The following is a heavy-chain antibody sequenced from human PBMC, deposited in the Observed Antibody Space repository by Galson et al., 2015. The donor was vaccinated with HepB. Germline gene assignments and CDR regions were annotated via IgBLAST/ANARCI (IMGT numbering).Heavy chain of an antibody. CDR3: ARNGLPGTAHYGMDL. Sequence: SVKVSCKASGGTFNTYLIAWVRQAPGQGLECMGGIIPVFNIQKYAQKFRGRVTITADDSIAYMELSSLGFEDTAVYYCARNGLPGTAHYGMDLWGQGTTVTVSS. D-gene: IGHD2-21*02. CDR2: IIPVFNIQ. CDR1: GGTFNTYL. V-gene: IGHV1-69*13. J-gene: IGHJ6*02.